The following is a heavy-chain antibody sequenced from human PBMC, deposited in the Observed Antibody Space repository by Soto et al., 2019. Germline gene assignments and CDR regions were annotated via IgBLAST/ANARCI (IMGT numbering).Heavy chain of an antibody. CDR2: ISAGGDGT. D-gene: IGHD4-4*01. J-gene: IGHJ4*01. Sequence: GGSLRLSCEASGFPFGNYHMSWVRQAPGKGLEWVAGISAGGDGTTYADSVKGRFTISRDNSRNTLYLQMNSLRVDDTALYYCGKEPRLQRAYWGQGTLVTVSS. CDR3: GKEPRLQRAY. V-gene: IGHV3-23*01. CDR1: GFPFGNYH.